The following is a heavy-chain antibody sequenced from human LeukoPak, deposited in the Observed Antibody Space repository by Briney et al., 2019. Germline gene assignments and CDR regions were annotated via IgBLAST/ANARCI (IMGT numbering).Heavy chain of an antibody. CDR1: GYTFTSYE. V-gene: IGHV1-8*01. CDR2: MNPNSGNT. D-gene: IGHD3-10*01. J-gene: IGHJ4*02. CDR3: ARGYGSGSYYNDPEGY. Sequence: GASVKVACKTAGYTFTSYESNWVRQAPGQGLEWMGWMNPNSGNTGYARKFQGRVTMTRNTFTRTAYMELISLRSEDTAVYYCARGYGSGSYYNDPEGYWGQGTLVTVSS.